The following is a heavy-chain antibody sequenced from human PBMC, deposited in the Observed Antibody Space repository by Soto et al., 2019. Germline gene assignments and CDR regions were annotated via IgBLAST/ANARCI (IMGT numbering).Heavy chain of an antibody. J-gene: IGHJ4*02. CDR1: GFTFSSYA. V-gene: IGHV3-23*01. CDR3: AKFPIFGVATYYFDY. CDR2: ISGSGGST. Sequence: VQLLESGGGLVQPGGSLRLSCAASGFTFSSYAMSWVRQAPGEGLEWVSAISGSGGSTYYADSVKGRFTISRDNSKNTLYLQMNSLRAEDTAVYYCAKFPIFGVATYYFDYWGQGTLVTVSS. D-gene: IGHD3-3*01.